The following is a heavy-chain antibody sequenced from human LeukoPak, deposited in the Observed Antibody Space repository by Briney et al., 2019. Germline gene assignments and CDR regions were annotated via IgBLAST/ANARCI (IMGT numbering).Heavy chain of an antibody. CDR1: GFTFSSYG. J-gene: IGHJ4*02. Sequence: GGSLRLSWAASGFTFSSYGMHWVRQAPGKGLEWVAVIWYDGSNKYYADSVKGRFTISRDNSKNTLYLQMNSLRAEDTAVYYCARDQQWLVLYHFDYWGQGTLVTVSS. CDR3: ARDQQWLVLYHFDY. D-gene: IGHD6-19*01. CDR2: IWYDGSNK. V-gene: IGHV3-33*01.